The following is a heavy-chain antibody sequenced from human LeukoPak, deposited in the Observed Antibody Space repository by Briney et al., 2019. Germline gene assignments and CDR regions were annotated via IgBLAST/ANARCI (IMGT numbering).Heavy chain of an antibody. CDR1: GFTFSSYW. V-gene: IGHV3-74*01. CDR2: INSDGSST. Sequence: PGGSLRLSCAASGFTFSSYWMHWVRQVPGKGLVWVSRINSDGSSTNYADSVKGRYTISRDNAKNTLYLQMNSLRAEDTALYYCVRGAAGDYWGQGTLVTVSS. CDR3: VRGAAGDY. D-gene: IGHD2-15*01. J-gene: IGHJ4*02.